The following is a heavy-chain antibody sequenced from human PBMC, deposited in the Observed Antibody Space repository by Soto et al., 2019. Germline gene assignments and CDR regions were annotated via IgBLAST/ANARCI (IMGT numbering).Heavy chain of an antibody. CDR3: AEDLGIAAAGAIDY. CDR2: ISWNSGSI. Sequence: EVQLVESGGGLVQPGRSLRLSCAASGFTFDDYAMHWDRQAPGKGLECVSGISWNSGSIVYADSVKGRFTISRDDAKNTPDLEMTSLRAEDTALYYCAEDLGIAAAGAIDYCVQGTLVTVS. CDR1: GFTFDDYA. V-gene: IGHV3-9*01. D-gene: IGHD6-13*01. J-gene: IGHJ4*02.